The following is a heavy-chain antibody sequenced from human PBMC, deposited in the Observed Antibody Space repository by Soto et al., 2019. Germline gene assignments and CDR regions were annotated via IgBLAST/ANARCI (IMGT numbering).Heavy chain of an antibody. CDR1: GDTFSSST. CDR3: ARSIANLGSDY. J-gene: IGHJ4*02. CDR2: IVPIVGIP. D-gene: IGHD3-10*01. Sequence: QVLLVQSGAEVKKPGSSVKVSCKASGDTFSSSTVTWVRQAPGQGLEWMGRIVPIVGIPNYAQKFQGRLTITADTSTSTAYMELSSLRSEDTAVYYCARSIANLGSDYWGQGTLVTVSS. V-gene: IGHV1-69*02.